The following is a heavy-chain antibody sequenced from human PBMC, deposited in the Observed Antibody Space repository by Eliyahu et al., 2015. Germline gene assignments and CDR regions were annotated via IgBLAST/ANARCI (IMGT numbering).Heavy chain of an antibody. V-gene: IGHV3-33*08. Sequence: GVVQPGRSLILSCSASGFTFSDSAMHWVXXAPGKGXEWVAIIWYDGSNQYYADSVKGRFTISRDNSKNTVSLQMNSLRGEDTAIYYCARDHDYSGNYLEDWGQGTLVAVSS. CDR3: ARDHDYSGNYLED. CDR2: IWYDGSNQ. J-gene: IGHJ4*02. D-gene: IGHD4-23*01. CDR1: GFTFSDSA.